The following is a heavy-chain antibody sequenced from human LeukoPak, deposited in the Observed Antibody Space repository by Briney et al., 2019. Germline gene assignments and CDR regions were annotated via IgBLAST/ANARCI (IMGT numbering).Heavy chain of an antibody. CDR1: GGSFSGYY. V-gene: IGHV4-34*01. CDR3: ARDKVWFDP. CDR2: INHSGST. Sequence: SETLSLTCAVYGGSFSGYYWSWIRQPPGKGLEWIGEINHSGSTNYNPSLKSRVTISVDTSKSQFSLKLSSVTAADTAVYYCARDKVWFDPWGQGTLVTVSS. J-gene: IGHJ5*02.